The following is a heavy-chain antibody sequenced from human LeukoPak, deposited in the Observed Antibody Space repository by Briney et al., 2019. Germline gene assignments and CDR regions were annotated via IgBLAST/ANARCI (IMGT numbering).Heavy chain of an antibody. V-gene: IGHV3-30*18. CDR1: GFTFSSYG. CDR3: AKDRDTMVRGLDY. Sequence: PGGSLRLSCAASGFTFSSYGMHWVRQAPGKGLEWVAVISYDGSNKYYADSVKGRFTISRDNSKNTLYLQMNSLRAEDTAVYYCAKDRDTMVRGLDYWGQGTLVTVSS. J-gene: IGHJ4*02. D-gene: IGHD3-10*01. CDR2: ISYDGSNK.